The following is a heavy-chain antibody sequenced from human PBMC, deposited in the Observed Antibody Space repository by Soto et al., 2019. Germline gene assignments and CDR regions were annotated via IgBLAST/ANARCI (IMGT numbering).Heavy chain of an antibody. J-gene: IGHJ5*02. D-gene: IGHD2-15*01. V-gene: IGHV4-4*02. CDR2: IYHSGST. CDR3: ARRGWMEDIVVVVADPFDP. Sequence: QVQLQESGPGLVKPSGTLSLTCAVSGGSISSSNWWSWVHQPPGKGLEWIGEIYHSGSTNYNPSLKSRVTISVDKSKNQFSLKLSSVTAADTAVYYCARRGWMEDIVVVVADPFDPWGQGTLVTVSS. CDR1: GGSISSSNW.